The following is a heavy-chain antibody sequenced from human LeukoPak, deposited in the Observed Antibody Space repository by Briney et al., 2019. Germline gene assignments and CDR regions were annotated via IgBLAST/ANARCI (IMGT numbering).Heavy chain of an antibody. D-gene: IGHD2-2*01. CDR2: ISPSGST. CDR1: GYSISSGYY. V-gene: IGHV4-38-2*02. CDR3: ARVSYQEGVDY. J-gene: IGHJ4*02. Sequence: SETLSLTCTVSGYSISSGYYWGWIRQPAGKGLEWIGRISPSGSTNYNPSLTSRVTISVDTSKNQFSLKLSFLTAADTAVYYCARVSYQEGVDYWGQGTLVTVSS.